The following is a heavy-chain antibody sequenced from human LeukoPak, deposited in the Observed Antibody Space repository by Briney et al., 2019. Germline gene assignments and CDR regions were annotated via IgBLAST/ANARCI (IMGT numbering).Heavy chain of an antibody. J-gene: IGHJ4*02. D-gene: IGHD6-25*01. CDR2: ISGSGGST. CDR1: GFTVSSNY. CDR3: AKERPNGFFPFDY. Sequence: GGSLRLSCAASGFTVSSNYMNWVRQAPGKGLEWVSVISGSGGSTYYADSVKGRFTISRDNSKNTLYLQMNSLRAEDTAVYYCAKERPNGFFPFDYWGQGTLVTVSS. V-gene: IGHV3-23*01.